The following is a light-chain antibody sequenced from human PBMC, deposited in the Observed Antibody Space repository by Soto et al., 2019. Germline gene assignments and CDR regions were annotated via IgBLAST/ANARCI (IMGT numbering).Light chain of an antibody. J-gene: IGKJ4*01. CDR3: QQYNDWLT. CDR2: GAS. Sequence: EIVLTQSPDTLSVSPWERATLSCRASQSLSTNLAWYQQKPGQAPRLLIYGASTRATGIPARFSGSGSGTEFTLTISSLQSEDFAIYYCQQYNDWLTFGGGTKVDIK. CDR1: QSLSTN. V-gene: IGKV3-15*01.